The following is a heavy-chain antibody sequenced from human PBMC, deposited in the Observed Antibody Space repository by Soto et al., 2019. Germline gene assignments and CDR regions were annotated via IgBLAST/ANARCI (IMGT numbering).Heavy chain of an antibody. CDR2: IKQDGSEK. Sequence: EVQLVESGGGLVQPGGSLRLSCAASGFTFSSYWMSWVRQAPGKGLEWVANIKQDGSEKYYVDSVKGRFTISRDNAKNSLYLQMKSLRAEDTAVYYCARAGWWELPTGFDPWGQGTLVTVSS. D-gene: IGHD1-26*01. CDR1: GFTFSSYW. V-gene: IGHV3-7*05. J-gene: IGHJ5*02. CDR3: ARAGWWELPTGFDP.